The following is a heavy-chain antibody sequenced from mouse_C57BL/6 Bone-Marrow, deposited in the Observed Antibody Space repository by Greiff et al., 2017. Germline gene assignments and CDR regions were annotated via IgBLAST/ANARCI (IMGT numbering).Heavy chain of an antibody. D-gene: IGHD2-3*01. J-gene: IGHJ3*01. CDR2: IYPGSGST. Sequence: VQLQQPGAELVKPGASVKMSCKASGYTFTSYWITWVKQRPGQGLEWIGDIYPGSGSTNYNEKFKSKATITADTSSNTAYLQLSSLTSEDTAVYYCTTFDGYYYWGQGTLVTVSA. CDR1: GYTFTSYW. CDR3: TTFDGYYY. V-gene: IGHV1-55*01.